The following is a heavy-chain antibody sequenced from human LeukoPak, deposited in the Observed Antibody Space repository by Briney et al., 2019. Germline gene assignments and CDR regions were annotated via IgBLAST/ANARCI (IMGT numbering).Heavy chain of an antibody. Sequence: PSETLSLTCTVSGGSFSSGSYYWSWIRQPPGKGLEWIGYIYYSGSTNYNPSLKSRVTISVDTSKNQFSLKLSSVTAAGTAVYYCARGRGFWSGYKYDYWGQGTLVTVSS. D-gene: IGHD3-3*01. J-gene: IGHJ4*02. CDR2: IYYSGST. CDR1: GGSFSSGSYY. CDR3: ARGRGFWSGYKYDY. V-gene: IGHV4-61*01.